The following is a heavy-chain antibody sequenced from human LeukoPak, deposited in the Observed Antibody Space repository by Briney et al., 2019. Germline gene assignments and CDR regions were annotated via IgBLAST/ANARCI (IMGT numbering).Heavy chain of an antibody. Sequence: SVKVSCKASGGTFSSYAISWVRQAPGQGLEWMGGIIPIFGTANYAQKFQGRVTITADESTSTAYMELSSLRSEDTAVYYCARDGLLGGVWGSYRFDYWGQGTLVAVSS. J-gene: IGHJ4*02. CDR1: GGTFSSYA. D-gene: IGHD3-16*02. CDR2: IIPIFGTA. CDR3: ARDGLLGGVWGSYRFDY. V-gene: IGHV1-69*13.